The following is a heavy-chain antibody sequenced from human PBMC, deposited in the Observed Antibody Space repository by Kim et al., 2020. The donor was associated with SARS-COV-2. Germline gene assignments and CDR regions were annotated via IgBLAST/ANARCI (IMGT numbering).Heavy chain of an antibody. CDR2: INPNSGGT. D-gene: IGHD3-10*01. J-gene: IGHJ5*02. V-gene: IGHV1-2*02. Sequence: SVKVSCKASGYTFTGYYMHWVRQAPGQGLEWMGWINPNSGGTNYAQKFQGRVTMTRDTSISTAYMELSRLRSDDTAVYYCAREGITMVRGVRGWFDPWGQGTLVTVSS. CDR1: GYTFTGYY. CDR3: AREGITMVRGVRGWFDP.